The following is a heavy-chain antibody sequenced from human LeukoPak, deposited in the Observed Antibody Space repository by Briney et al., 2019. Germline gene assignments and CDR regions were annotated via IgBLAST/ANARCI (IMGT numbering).Heavy chain of an antibody. J-gene: IGHJ4*02. CDR3: ATGYCSGGSCYLPFDY. V-gene: IGHV4-34*01. D-gene: IGHD2-15*01. CDR1: GGSFSGYY. Sequence: PSETLSLTCAVYGGSFSGYYWSWIRQPPGKGLEWIGEINHSGSTNYNPSLKSRVTISVDTSKNQLSLKLSSVTAADTAVYYCATGYCSGGSCYLPFDYWGQGTLVTVSS. CDR2: INHSGST.